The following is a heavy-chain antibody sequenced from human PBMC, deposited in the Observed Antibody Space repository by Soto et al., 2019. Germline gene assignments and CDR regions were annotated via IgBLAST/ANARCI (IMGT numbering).Heavy chain of an antibody. V-gene: IGHV3-23*01. D-gene: IGHD1-26*01. J-gene: IGHJ5*02. CDR3: AKEPDSGSYSVYNWFDP. CDR1: GYTFSTYA. CDR2: ISDSGGST. Sequence: GGSLRLSCAASGYTFSTYAMSWVRQAPGKGLGWVSTISDSGGSTYYADSVKGRFTISRDNSKNTLYLQMNNLRAEDTAVYYCAKEPDSGSYSVYNWFDPWGQGTLVTVSS.